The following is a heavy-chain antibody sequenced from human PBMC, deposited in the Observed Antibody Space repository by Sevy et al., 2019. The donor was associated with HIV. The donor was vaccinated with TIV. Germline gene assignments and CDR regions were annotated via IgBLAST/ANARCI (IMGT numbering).Heavy chain of an antibody. CDR3: AGQIAAAGNWIYFDY. CDR2: IYYSGST. J-gene: IGHJ4*02. CDR1: GGSISSSSYY. D-gene: IGHD6-13*01. Sequence: SETLSLTCTVSGGSISSSSYYWGWIRQPPGKGLEWIGSIYYSGSTYYNPSLKSRVTISVDTSKNQFSLKLSSVTAADTAVYYCAGQIAAAGNWIYFDYWGQGTLVTVS. V-gene: IGHV4-39*01.